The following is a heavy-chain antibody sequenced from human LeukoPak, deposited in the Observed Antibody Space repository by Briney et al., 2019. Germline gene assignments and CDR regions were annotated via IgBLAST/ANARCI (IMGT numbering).Heavy chain of an antibody. CDR3: ARDLSGYSYGYFFDY. V-gene: IGHV3-11*04. CDR2: ISSSGSTI. CDR1: GCTVSSNY. D-gene: IGHD5-18*01. J-gene: IGHJ4*02. Sequence: PGRSLRLSCAASGCTVSSNYMCWVHQAPGKGLEWVSYISSSGSTIYYADSVKGRFTISRDNAKNSLYLQMNSLRAEDTAVYYCARDLSGYSYGYFFDYWGQGTLVTVSS.